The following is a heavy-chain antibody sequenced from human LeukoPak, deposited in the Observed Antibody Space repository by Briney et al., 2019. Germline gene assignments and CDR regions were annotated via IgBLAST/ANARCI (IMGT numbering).Heavy chain of an antibody. D-gene: IGHD3-22*01. J-gene: IGHJ4*02. Sequence: SETLSLTCTVSGDSIGSHYWSWIRQPPGKGLEWIGYIFYVGSTNYNPSLKSRVTISVDTSKNQFSLKLNSVTAADTAVYYCARMPHSSGYRWGQGTLVTVSS. CDR1: GDSIGSHY. V-gene: IGHV4-59*11. CDR2: IFYVGST. CDR3: ARMPHSSGYR.